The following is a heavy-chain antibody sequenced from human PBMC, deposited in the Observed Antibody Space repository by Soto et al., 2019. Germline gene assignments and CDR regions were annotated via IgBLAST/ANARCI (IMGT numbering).Heavy chain of an antibody. CDR1: GFTFSSHT. J-gene: IGHJ6*02. D-gene: IGHD3-10*01. CDR3: ARRITMVRGPYYYYAMDV. Sequence: EVQLVESGGGLVQPGGSLRLSCAASGFTFSSHTMNWVRQAPGKGLEWISYITSTSSTKNYADSVKGRFTISRDNANNSLYLQMNSLRVEDTAVYYCARRITMVRGPYYYYAMDVWGQGTTVTVSS. CDR2: ITSTSSTK. V-gene: IGHV3-48*01.